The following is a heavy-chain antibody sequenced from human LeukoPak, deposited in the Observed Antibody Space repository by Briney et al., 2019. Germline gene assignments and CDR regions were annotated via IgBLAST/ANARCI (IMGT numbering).Heavy chain of an antibody. CDR2: ISYDGSNK. J-gene: IGHJ4*02. CDR3: ARAGSGSAGRLFDY. V-gene: IGHV3-30-3*01. D-gene: IGHD1-26*01. Sequence: GGSLRLSCAASGFTFSNYAMHWVRQAPGKGLEWVAVISYDGSNKYYPVSVKGRFTISRDSSKKMLYLQMNSLRPEDTAVYYCARAGSGSAGRLFDYWGQGTLVTVSS. CDR1: GFTFSNYA.